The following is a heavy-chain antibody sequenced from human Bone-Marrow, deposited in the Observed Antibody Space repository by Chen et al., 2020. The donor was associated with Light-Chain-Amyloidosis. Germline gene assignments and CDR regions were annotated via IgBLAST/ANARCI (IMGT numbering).Heavy chain of an antibody. CDR1: GFSLNDYA. D-gene: IGHD1-26*01. CDR3: APGGPIAHGFDS. CDR2: IRSNYSGGTT. Sequence: EVQVVESGGGLVKPGRSLRLSCTGSGFSLNDYAVSWFRQAPGKGLEWVSFIRSNYSGGTTEYAPSVKGRFTNSRDDSKSIAYLEMPGLQSEDTAVYFCAPGGPIAHGFDSWGQGTVVTVSS. J-gene: IGHJ3*01. V-gene: IGHV3-49*05.